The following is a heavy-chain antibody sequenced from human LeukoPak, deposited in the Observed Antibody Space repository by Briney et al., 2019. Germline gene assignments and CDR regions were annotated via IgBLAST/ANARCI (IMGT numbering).Heavy chain of an antibody. CDR1: VGTFSSYA. Sequence: SVKVSCKASVGTFSSYAISWVRQAPGQGLEWMGGIIPIFGTANYAQKFQGRVTITTDESTSTAYMELSSLRSEDTAVYYCARNYYDSSGYHDAFDIWGQGTMVTVSS. J-gene: IGHJ3*02. CDR3: ARNYYDSSGYHDAFDI. CDR2: IIPIFGTA. D-gene: IGHD3-22*01. V-gene: IGHV1-69*05.